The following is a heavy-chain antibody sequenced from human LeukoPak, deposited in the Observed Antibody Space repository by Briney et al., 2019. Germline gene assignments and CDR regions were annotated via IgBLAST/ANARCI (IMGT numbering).Heavy chain of an antibody. V-gene: IGHV4-59*01. D-gene: IGHD4-11*01. Sequence: SETLSLTCTVSGVSISSYYWSWIRQPPGKGLEWIGYIYYSGSTNYNPSLKSRVTISVDTSKNQFSLKLSSVTAADTAVYYCARTMTTVTTNWFNPWGQGTLVTVSS. CDR2: IYYSGST. CDR3: ARTMTTVTTNWFNP. CDR1: GVSISSYY. J-gene: IGHJ5*02.